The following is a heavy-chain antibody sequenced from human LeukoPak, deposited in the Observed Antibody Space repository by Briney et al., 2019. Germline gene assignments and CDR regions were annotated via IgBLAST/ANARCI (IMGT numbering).Heavy chain of an antibody. CDR3: ARYDSRGSVSTRFDY. V-gene: IGHV4-38-2*01. CDR1: GYSLGKNYY. CDR2: IYGTGST. J-gene: IGHJ4*02. D-gene: IGHD3-16*01. Sequence: PSETLSLTCAVSGYSLGKNYYWGWIRQPPGKGLEWIGRIYGTGSTSYNPSLMNRVTMSVDTSKNHFSLKLTSVTAADTAVYYCARYDSRGSVSTRFDYWGQGILVTISS.